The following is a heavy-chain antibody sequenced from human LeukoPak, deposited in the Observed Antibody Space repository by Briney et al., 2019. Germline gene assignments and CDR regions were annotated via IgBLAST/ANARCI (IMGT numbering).Heavy chain of an antibody. CDR3: ARDSSSAFDY. CDR2: INHSGST. J-gene: IGHJ4*02. D-gene: IGHD6-6*01. Sequence: SETPSLTCAVYGGSFSDYYWSWIRQPPGKGLEWIGEINHSGSTNYNPSLKSRVTISVDTSKNQFSLKLSSVTAADTAVYYCARDSSSAFDYWGQGTLVTVSS. CDR1: GGSFSDYY. V-gene: IGHV4-34*01.